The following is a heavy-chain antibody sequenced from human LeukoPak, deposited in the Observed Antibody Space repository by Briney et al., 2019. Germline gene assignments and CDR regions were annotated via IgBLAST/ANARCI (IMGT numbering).Heavy chain of an antibody. J-gene: IGHJ4*02. V-gene: IGHV3-48*01. CDR3: ARDRGYYFDC. Sequence: PGGSLRLSCAASGFAFNTYSMNWVCQAPGKGLEWISFISGSSTTILYADSMKGRFTISRDNAKNSVYLQMNSLRAEDTAVYYCARDRGYYFDCWGQGTLVTVSS. CDR2: ISGSSTTI. CDR1: GFAFNTYS. D-gene: IGHD3-10*01.